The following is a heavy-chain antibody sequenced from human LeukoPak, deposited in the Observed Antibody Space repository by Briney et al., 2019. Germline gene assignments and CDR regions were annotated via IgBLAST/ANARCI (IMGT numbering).Heavy chain of an antibody. CDR1: GFTFSSFA. CDR3: AKGSSIDERYFQH. V-gene: IGHV3-30*02. Sequence: GGSLRPSRAASGFTFSSFAMHWVRQAPGKGLEWVAFIRYDGSNKYYADSVKGRFTISRDNSKNTLYLQMNSLRAEDTAVYYCAKGSSIDERYFQHWGQGTLVIVSS. CDR2: IRYDGSNK. J-gene: IGHJ1*01. D-gene: IGHD6-6*01.